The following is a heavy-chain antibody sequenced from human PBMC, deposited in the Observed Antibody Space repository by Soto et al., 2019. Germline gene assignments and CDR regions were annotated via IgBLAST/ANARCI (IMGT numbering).Heavy chain of an antibody. CDR2: ISWDGGRL. CDR3: AKVVLQPTQPRYYFHRQDV. Sequence: GGSLRLFCVASGFNFADYAMHWVRQAPGAGPEWVSGISWDGGRLGYADSVKGRFTISRDNATKSLVLQMNSLRPEDSALYYCAKVVLQPTQPRYYFHRQDVSGQRTTVTDS. CDR1: GFNFADYA. V-gene: IGHV3-9*01. J-gene: IGHJ6*02. D-gene: IGHD1-1*01.